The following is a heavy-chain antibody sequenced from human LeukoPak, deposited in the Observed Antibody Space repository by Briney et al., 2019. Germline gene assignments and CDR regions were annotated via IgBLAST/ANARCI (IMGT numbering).Heavy chain of an antibody. CDR2: INHSGST. D-gene: IGHD2-15*01. CDR1: GGSFSGYY. V-gene: IGHV4-34*01. J-gene: IGHJ5*02. CDR3: ARDRGYCSGGSCWFVNWFDP. Sequence: SETLSLTCAVYGGSFSGYYWSWIRQPPGKGLEWIGEINHSGSTNYNPSLKSRVTISVDTSKNQFSLKLSSVTAADTAVYYCARDRGYCSGGSCWFVNWFDPWGQGTLVTVSS.